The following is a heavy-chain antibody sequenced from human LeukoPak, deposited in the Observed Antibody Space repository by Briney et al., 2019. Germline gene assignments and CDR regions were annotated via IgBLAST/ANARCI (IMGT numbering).Heavy chain of an antibody. CDR1: GFIFSSYS. J-gene: IGHJ4*02. V-gene: IGHV3-48*04. CDR3: ARDHYYDSTFDY. Sequence: GGSLRLSCAASGFIFSSYSMNWVRQAPGKGLEWVSYISSSGTTIYYADSVKGRFTISRDNAQNSLYLHMNSLRAEDTAVYYCARDHYYDSTFDYWGQGTLVTVSS. CDR2: ISSSGTTI. D-gene: IGHD3-22*01.